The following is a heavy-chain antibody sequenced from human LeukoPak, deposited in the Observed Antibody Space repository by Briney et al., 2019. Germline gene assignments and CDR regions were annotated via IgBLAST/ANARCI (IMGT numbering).Heavy chain of an antibody. D-gene: IGHD3-3*01. CDR3: ARVPITIFGVVKDWFDP. CDR2: IRYDGSNK. J-gene: IGHJ5*02. V-gene: IGHV3-30*02. Sequence: GGSLRLSCAASGFTFSSYGMHWVRQAPGKGLEWVAFIRYDGSNKYYADSVKGRFTISRDNSKNTLYLQMNSLRAEDTAVYYCARVPITIFGVVKDWFDPWGQGTLVTVSS. CDR1: GFTFSSYG.